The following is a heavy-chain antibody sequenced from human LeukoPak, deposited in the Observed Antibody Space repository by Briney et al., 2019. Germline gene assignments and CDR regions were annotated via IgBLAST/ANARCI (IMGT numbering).Heavy chain of an antibody. J-gene: IGHJ4*02. CDR1: GFTYSAYG. Sequence: ASVKVSCKTSGFTYSAYGIAWVRQAPGHGPGWMGWISNYNGNTNYAQKFQGRITVTTDTSTGTASMELRSLKSDDTAVYYCTRGVAVATAYYFDNWGRGTLVTVAS. D-gene: IGHD4-23*01. CDR3: TRGVAVATAYYFDN. CDR2: ISNYNGNT. V-gene: IGHV1-18*04.